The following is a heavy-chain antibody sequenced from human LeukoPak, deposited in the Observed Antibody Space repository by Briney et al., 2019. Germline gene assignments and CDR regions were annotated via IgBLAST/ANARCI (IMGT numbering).Heavy chain of an antibody. V-gene: IGHV3-7*01. D-gene: IGHD7-27*01. Sequence: PGGSLRLSCVASGFTFSSYWVTWVRQAPGKGLEWVANIKTDGSLTYYVDSVKGRFTISRDNAKNSLYLQMNSLRAEDTAVYYCARDLNWETYWGQGTLVSVSS. CDR1: GFTFSSYW. CDR2: IKTDGSLT. J-gene: IGHJ4*02. CDR3: ARDLNWETY.